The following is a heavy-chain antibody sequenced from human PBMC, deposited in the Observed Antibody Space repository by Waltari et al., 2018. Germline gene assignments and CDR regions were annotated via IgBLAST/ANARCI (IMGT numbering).Heavy chain of an antibody. V-gene: IGHV3-48*01. J-gene: IGHJ4*02. Sequence: EVQLVESGGGLVQPGGSLRLSCAASGFTFSSYSMNWVRQAPGKGLEWVAYISSSSSTISYADSVKGRFPITRDNAKNSLYLHMNSLRAADTAAYYCARAHTAAAAADYWGQGTLVTVSS. CDR2: ISSSSSTI. D-gene: IGHD6-13*01. CDR3: ARAHTAAAAADY. CDR1: GFTFSSYS.